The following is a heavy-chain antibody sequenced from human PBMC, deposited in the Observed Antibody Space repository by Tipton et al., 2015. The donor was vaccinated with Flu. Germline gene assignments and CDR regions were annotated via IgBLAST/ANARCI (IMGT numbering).Heavy chain of an antibody. CDR1: GFTFSNHA. J-gene: IGHJ3*01. D-gene: IGHD4-17*01. V-gene: IGHV3-30*03. Sequence: SLRLSCTASGFTFSNHAIHWVRQAPGKGLEWVAVISHDGNKKYFGDSVEGRFTFSRDNSLKTVYLQLNSLRSEDTAMYYCARDRLLFSDWGIRRLDGFDLWGQGTRVAVSS. CDR2: ISHDGNKK. CDR3: ARDRLLFSDWGIRRLDGFDL.